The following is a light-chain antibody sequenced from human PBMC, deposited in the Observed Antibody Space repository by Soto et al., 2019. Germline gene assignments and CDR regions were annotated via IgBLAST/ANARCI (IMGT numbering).Light chain of an antibody. Sequence: EIVLTQSPGSPSLSPGERATLSSRASQTVSSNYLAWCQQRPGQAPRLLIYGASTRAAGIPDRFSGSGSGTDFTLTITRLEPEDSAVYFCQQYTGPPTTFGQGTRLEIK. CDR1: QTVSSNY. V-gene: IGKV3-20*01. J-gene: IGKJ5*01. CDR2: GAS. CDR3: QQYTGPPTT.